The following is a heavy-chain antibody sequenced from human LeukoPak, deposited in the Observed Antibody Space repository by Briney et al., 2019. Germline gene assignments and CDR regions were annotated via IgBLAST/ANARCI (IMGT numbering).Heavy chain of an antibody. CDR1: GFTFSDYY. V-gene: IGHV3-11*04. D-gene: IGHD1-1*01. J-gene: IGHJ6*03. Sequence: GGSLRLSCAASGFTFSDYYMSSIRQAPGKGLEWVSYISSSGSTIYYADSVKGRFTISRDNAKNSLYLQMYSLRAEDTAVYYCARRNGRLDYYYMDVWGKGTTVTVSS. CDR3: ARRNGRLDYYYMDV. CDR2: ISSSGSTI.